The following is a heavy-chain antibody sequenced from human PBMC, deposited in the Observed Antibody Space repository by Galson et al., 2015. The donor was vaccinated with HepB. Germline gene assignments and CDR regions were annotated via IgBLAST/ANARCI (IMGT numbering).Heavy chain of an antibody. D-gene: IGHD6-19*01. V-gene: IGHV3-30*18. CDR3: AKDPYLYSALAGTMAGFDY. J-gene: IGHJ4*02. Sequence: SLRLSCAASGFTFSNYGLHWVRQAPRKGLEWVAVISYDGSNKYYADSVKGRFSISRDNSKNTLYLQMNSLRAEDTALYYCAKDPYLYSALAGTMAGFDYWGQGTLVTVSS. CDR1: GFTFSNYG. CDR2: ISYDGSNK.